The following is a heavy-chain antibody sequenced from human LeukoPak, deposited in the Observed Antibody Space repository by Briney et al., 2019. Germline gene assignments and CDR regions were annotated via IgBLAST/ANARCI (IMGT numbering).Heavy chain of an antibody. CDR1: ASTFSSSA. Sequence: PGRSLRLSSEASASTFSSSAMSWVRQAQGKGLEWVSSISENCARIEDAEAVKRRFTIDRENSKNTLYLQMNSLRAEETAVYYCAKDSDMWLHLTRHFEYWGQGALVTVSS. J-gene: IGHJ4*02. CDR2: ISENCARI. CDR3: AKDSDMWLHLTRHFEY. D-gene: IGHD5-24*01. V-gene: IGHV3-23*01.